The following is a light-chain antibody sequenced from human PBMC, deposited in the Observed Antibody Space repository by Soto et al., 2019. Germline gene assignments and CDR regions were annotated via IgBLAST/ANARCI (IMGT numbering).Light chain of an antibody. Sequence: QSVLTQPPAASGTPGQTVTISFSGSTSNIGTKTVHWHQQVLGLAPKLLIYDDNQRPSGVPARFSGSKSGTSASLAISGLQSEDEDDYFCAAWDDTLNGYVFGTGTKVTVL. CDR1: TSNIGTKT. V-gene: IGLV1-44*01. J-gene: IGLJ1*01. CDR3: AAWDDTLNGYV. CDR2: DDN.